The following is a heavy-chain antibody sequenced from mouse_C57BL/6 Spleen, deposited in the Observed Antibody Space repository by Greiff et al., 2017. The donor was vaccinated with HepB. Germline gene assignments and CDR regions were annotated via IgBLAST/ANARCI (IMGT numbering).Heavy chain of an antibody. J-gene: IGHJ3*01. CDR1: GFTFSSYA. V-gene: IGHV5-4*01. CDR2: LSDGGSYT. D-gene: IGHD1-2*01. Sequence: EVQLVESGGGLVKPGGSLKLSCAASGFTFSSYAMSWVRQTPEKRLEWVATLSDGGSYTYYPDNVKGRFTISRDYAKNNLYLQMSHLKSEDTAMYYCAREDPHYDWFAYWGQGTLVTVSA. CDR3: AREDPHYDWFAY.